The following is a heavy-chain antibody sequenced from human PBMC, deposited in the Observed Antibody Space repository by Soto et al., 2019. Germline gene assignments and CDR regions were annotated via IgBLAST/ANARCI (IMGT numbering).Heavy chain of an antibody. Sequence: SETLSLTCAVYGGSFSGYYWSWIRQPPGKGLEWIGEINHSGSTNYNPSLKSRVTISVDTSKNQFSLKLSSVTAADTAVYYCARIRSGWLALGWFDPWGQGNLVTVSS. CDR2: INHSGST. J-gene: IGHJ5*02. CDR3: ARIRSGWLALGWFDP. V-gene: IGHV4-34*01. CDR1: GGSFSGYY. D-gene: IGHD6-19*01.